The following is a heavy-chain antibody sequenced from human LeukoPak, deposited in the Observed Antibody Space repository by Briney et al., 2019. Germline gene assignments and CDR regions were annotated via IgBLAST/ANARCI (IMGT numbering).Heavy chain of an antibody. CDR3: ARWGVVRATFDI. V-gene: IGHV3-21*01. D-gene: IGHD3-10*01. J-gene: IGHJ3*02. CDR1: GFTFSSYS. Sequence: PGGSLRLSCAASGFTFSSYSMNWVRQAPGKGLEWVSSISSSSSYIYYADSVKGRFTISRDNAKNSLYLQMNSLRAEDTAVYYCARWGVVRATFDIWGQGTMVTVSS. CDR2: ISSSSSYI.